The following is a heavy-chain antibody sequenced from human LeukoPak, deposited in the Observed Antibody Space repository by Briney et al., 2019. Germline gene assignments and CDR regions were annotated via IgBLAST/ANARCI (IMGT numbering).Heavy chain of an antibody. CDR2: ISGSGGST. CDR3: AKDRGSSGWYPEDDY. V-gene: IGHV3-23*01. J-gene: IGHJ4*02. CDR1: GFTFSSYA. Sequence: GGSLRLSCAASGFTFSSYAMSWVRQAPGKGLEWVSAISGSGGSTYYADSVKGRFTISRDNSKNTLYLQMNSLRAEDTVVYYCAKDRGSSGWYPEDDYWGQGTLVTVSS. D-gene: IGHD6-19*01.